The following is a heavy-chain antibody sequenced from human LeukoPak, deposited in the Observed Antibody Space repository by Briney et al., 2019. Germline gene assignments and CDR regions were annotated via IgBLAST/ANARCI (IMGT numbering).Heavy chain of an antibody. CDR3: AAGIVVVPAARGWFDP. D-gene: IGHD2-2*01. CDR1: GFTFSSYS. J-gene: IGHJ5*02. Sequence: GGSLRLSCAASGFTFSSYSMNWVRQAPGKGLEWVSSISSSSSYIYYADSVKGRFTISRDNAKNSLYLQMNSLRAEDTAVYYCAAGIVVVPAARGWFDPWGQGTLVTVSS. CDR2: ISSSSSYI. V-gene: IGHV3-21*01.